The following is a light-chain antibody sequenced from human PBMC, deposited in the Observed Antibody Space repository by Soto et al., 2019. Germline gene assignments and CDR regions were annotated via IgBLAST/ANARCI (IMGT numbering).Light chain of an antibody. Sequence: QSALTQPASVSGSPGQSITISCTGTSSDVGGYNYVSWYQQHPGKAPKLMIYDVSNRPSGVSNRFSGSKSGNTASLTISGLQAGDEADYSCSSYTSSSTLWVLGGGTKRPVL. CDR1: SSDVGGYNY. J-gene: IGLJ3*02. CDR2: DVS. V-gene: IGLV2-14*01. CDR3: SSYTSSSTLWV.